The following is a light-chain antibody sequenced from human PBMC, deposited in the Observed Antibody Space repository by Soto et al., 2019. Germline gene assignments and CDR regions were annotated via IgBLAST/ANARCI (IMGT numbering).Light chain of an antibody. Sequence: DIQMTLSPSTLSASVGDRVTITCRASQSISSWLAWYQQKPGKAPKLLIYDASSLESGVPSRFSGSGSGTEFTLTISSLQPDDFATYYCQQYNSYSHTFGQGTKVEIK. V-gene: IGKV1-5*01. CDR2: DAS. CDR1: QSISSW. CDR3: QQYNSYSHT. J-gene: IGKJ1*01.